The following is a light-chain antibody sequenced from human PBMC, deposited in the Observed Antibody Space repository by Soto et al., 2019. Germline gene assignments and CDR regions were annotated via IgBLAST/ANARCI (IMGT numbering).Light chain of an antibody. J-gene: IGKJ1*01. V-gene: IGKV3-15*01. CDR2: GAS. CDR3: QQYNNWPQT. CDR1: QSVSSS. Sequence: EIVMTQSPATLSVSPGERATLSCRASQSVSSSLAWYQQKPGQAPRLLIYGASTRATGIPARFSGSGSGTEFTLTISSLQSEDFEVYYCQQYNNWPQTFGQGTKVDIK.